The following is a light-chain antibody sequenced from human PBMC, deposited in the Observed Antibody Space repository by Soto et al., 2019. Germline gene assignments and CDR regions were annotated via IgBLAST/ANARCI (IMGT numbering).Light chain of an antibody. CDR1: SSDVGAYNS. CDR2: EVN. CDR3: NSHGGSNNFWV. V-gene: IGLV2-8*01. Sequence: ALTQPPSASGSPGQSVTISCTGTSSDVGAYNSVSWYQQHPGKAPRLMIYEVNKRPSGVPDRFSGSKSGNMASLTVSGLQAEDEADYYCNSHGGSNNFWVFGGGTKLTVL. J-gene: IGLJ3*02.